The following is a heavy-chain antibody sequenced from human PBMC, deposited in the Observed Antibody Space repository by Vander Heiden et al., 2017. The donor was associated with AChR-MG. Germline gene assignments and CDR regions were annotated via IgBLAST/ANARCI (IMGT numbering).Heavy chain of an antibody. D-gene: IGHD3-10*01. CDR3: AAEGRGVIIYGMDV. J-gene: IGHJ6*02. V-gene: IGHV1-58*02. CDR2: IVVGSGNK. Sequence: QMQLVQSGPEVKKPGTSVKVSCKASGFTFTSSAMQWVRQARGQRLEWIGWIVVGSGNKNYEQKVQERVTITRDMSTSTAYMELRRMRSEETAVYYCAAEGRGVIIYGMDVWGQGTTVTVSS. CDR1: GFTFTSSA.